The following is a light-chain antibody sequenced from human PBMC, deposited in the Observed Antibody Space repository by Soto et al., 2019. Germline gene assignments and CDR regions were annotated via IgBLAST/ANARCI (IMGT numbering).Light chain of an antibody. J-gene: IGLJ3*02. CDR1: SSNIGSNT. CDR2: SNN. CDR3: YSYAGRNIWV. V-gene: IGLV1-44*01. Sequence: QSVLTQPPSASGTPGQRVTISCSGSSSNIGSNTVNWYQQLPGTAPKLLIYSNNQRPSGVPDRFSGSKSGTSASLAISGLQSEDEAVYYCYSYAGRNIWVFGGGTKLTVL.